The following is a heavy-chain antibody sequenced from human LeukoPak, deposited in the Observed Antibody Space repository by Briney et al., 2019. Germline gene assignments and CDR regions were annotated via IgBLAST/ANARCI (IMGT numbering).Heavy chain of an antibody. CDR3: ARDPSLFIPDAGTDWFDP. CDR1: GVSITTYY. CDR2: ISSTGST. D-gene: IGHD6-13*01. J-gene: IGHJ5*02. V-gene: IGHV4-4*07. Sequence: SETLSLTCTVSGVSITTYYWSWIRQPAGKGLEWIGRISSTGSTNYNPSLKSRVTMSVDTSKNQFSLKVKSVTAADTAVYYCARDPSLFIPDAGTDWFDPWGQGTLVTVSS.